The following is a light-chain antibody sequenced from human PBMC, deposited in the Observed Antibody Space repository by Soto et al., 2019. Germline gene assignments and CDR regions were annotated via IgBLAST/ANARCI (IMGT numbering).Light chain of an antibody. CDR3: QQYGSSLTWT. J-gene: IGKJ1*01. Sequence: EVVLTQSPGTVSLSPGERVTLSCRASQSVISNYLAWNQQRPGQAPRLLIYAASSRATGIPDRFSGSGSGTDFTLSISSLEPEDFAVYYWQQYGSSLTWTFGQGTKVEMK. V-gene: IGKV3-20*01. CDR1: QSVISNY. CDR2: AAS.